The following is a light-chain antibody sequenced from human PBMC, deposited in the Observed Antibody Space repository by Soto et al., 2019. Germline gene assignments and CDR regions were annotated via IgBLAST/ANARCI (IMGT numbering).Light chain of an antibody. Sequence: QSALTQPASVSGSPGQSITISCTGTSSDVGAYNYVCWYQQYPGKAPKLMIYEVSNRPSGVSNRFSGSKSGNTASLTISGLQTEDEADYYCSSYTSSSTLYVFGTGTKVTVL. V-gene: IGLV2-14*01. J-gene: IGLJ1*01. CDR2: EVS. CDR1: SSDVGAYNY. CDR3: SSYTSSSTLYV.